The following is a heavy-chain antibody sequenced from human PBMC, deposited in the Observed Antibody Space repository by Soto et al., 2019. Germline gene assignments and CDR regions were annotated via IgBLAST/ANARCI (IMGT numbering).Heavy chain of an antibody. V-gene: IGHV4-61*01. CDR2: IYYSGST. D-gene: IGHD3-3*01. Sequence: TSETLSLTCTVSGGSVSSGSYYWSWIRQPPGKGLEWIGYIYYSGSTNYNPSLKSRVTISVDTSKNQFSLKLSSVTAADTAVYYCARGGDFWSGSPPYYYYGMDVWGQGTTVTVSS. J-gene: IGHJ6*02. CDR1: GGSVSSGSYY. CDR3: ARGGDFWSGSPPYYYYGMDV.